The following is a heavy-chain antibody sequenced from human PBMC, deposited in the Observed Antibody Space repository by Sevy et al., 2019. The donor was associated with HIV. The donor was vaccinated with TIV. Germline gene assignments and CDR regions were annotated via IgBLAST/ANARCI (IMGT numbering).Heavy chain of an antibody. J-gene: IGHJ4*02. CDR1: GYIFTTYY. CDR3: AVVATIRNFDY. V-gene: IGHV1-2*06. CDR2: INPNSGGT. D-gene: IGHD5-12*01. Sequence: ASVKVSCKTSGYIFTTYYIHWVRQAPGQGLEWMGRINPNSGGTIYAQKFQDRVTMTRDTSISTAYMDVSSLRSDDTAVYYGAVVATIRNFDYWGQGTLVTVSS.